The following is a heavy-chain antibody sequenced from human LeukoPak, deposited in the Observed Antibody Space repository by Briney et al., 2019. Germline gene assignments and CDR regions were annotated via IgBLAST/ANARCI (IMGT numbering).Heavy chain of an antibody. D-gene: IGHD5-12*01. CDR3: ARDPYSGHYGNDYYYYMDV. V-gene: IGHV3-21*01. CDR2: ITSSSSYA. CDR1: GFTFSTYN. Sequence: GGSLRLSCAASGFTFSTYNMNWVRQAPGKRLEWVSSITSSSSYAFYADSVKGRFTISRDNAKSSLYLQMNNLRAEDTAVYYCARDPYSGHYGNDYYYYMDVWGKGTTVTISS. J-gene: IGHJ6*03.